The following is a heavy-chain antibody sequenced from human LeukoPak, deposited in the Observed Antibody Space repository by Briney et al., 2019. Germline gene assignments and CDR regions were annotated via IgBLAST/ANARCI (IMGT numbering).Heavy chain of an antibody. Sequence: GGSLRLSCAASGFTFSSYGMHWVRQAPGKGLEWVAVISYDGSNKYYADSVKGRFTISRDNSKNTLYLQMNSLRAEDTAVYYCAKDLETYTGLFDYWGQGTLVTASS. CDR3: AKDLETYTGLFDY. D-gene: IGHD2-2*02. CDR2: ISYDGSNK. CDR1: GFTFSSYG. V-gene: IGHV3-30*18. J-gene: IGHJ4*02.